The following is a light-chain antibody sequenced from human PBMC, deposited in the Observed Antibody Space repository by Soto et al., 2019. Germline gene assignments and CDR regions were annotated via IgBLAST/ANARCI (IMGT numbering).Light chain of an antibody. V-gene: IGKV3-15*01. CDR1: QNISSY. CDR3: QQYNNSPPRT. CDR2: GAS. Sequence: IVLTQSPATLSLSPGKRATLSCRVSQNISSYLIWYQQKPGQAPRLLIYGASVRATGIPVRFSGSGSGTEFSLTISNLQSEDFAVYYCQQYNNSPPRTFGQGTKVDIK. J-gene: IGKJ1*01.